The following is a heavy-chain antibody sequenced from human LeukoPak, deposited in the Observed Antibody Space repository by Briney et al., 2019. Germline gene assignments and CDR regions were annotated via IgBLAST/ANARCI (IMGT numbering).Heavy chain of an antibody. V-gene: IGHV6-1*01. Sequence: SQTLSLTCAISGDSVSSNSAAWSWIRQSPSRGLEWLGRTYYRSQWYNDYAVSVKSRITINPDASKNQFSLQLNSVTPEDTAVYYCARGSHNGGWFWGQGTLVTVSS. J-gene: IGHJ1*01. CDR1: GDSVSSNSAA. D-gene: IGHD6-19*01. CDR3: ARGSHNGGWF. CDR2: TYYRSQWYN.